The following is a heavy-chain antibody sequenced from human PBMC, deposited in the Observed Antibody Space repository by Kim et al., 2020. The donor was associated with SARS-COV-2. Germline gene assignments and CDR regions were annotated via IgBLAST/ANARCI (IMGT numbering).Heavy chain of an antibody. CDR3: AGEAAGAQYYYYYGMDV. Sequence: VKGRFTISRDNAKNSLYLQMNSLRDEDTAVYYCAGEAAGAQYYYYYGMDVWGQGTTVTVSS. J-gene: IGHJ6*02. D-gene: IGHD6-13*01. V-gene: IGHV3-48*02.